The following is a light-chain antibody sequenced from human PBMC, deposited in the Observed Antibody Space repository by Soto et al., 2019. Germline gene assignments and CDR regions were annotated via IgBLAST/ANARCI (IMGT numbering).Light chain of an antibody. CDR1: RTITSY. Sequence: DIQMTQSPSSLSASVGARVTITCRASRTITSYLNWYQQKPGKAPKSLIYAASNLQSGVPSRFSGSGSGTDFTLTISSLQPEDFATYYCQQSYSTPITFAQGTRLEIK. V-gene: IGKV1-39*01. J-gene: IGKJ5*01. CDR2: AAS. CDR3: QQSYSTPIT.